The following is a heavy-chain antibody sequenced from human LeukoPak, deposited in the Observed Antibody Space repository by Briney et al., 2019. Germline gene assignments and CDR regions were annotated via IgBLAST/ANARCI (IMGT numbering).Heavy chain of an antibody. Sequence: GGSLRLSCAASGFTVSSNYMSWVRQAPGKGLEWVSVIYSGGSTYYADSVRGRFTVSRDNSKDTIYLQMSSLRVEDTAVYYCVRDPILGLPDYFDSWGQGTLVTVSS. CDR2: IYSGGST. D-gene: IGHD3/OR15-3a*01. CDR1: GFTVSSNY. CDR3: VRDPILGLPDYFDS. J-gene: IGHJ4*02. V-gene: IGHV3-53*05.